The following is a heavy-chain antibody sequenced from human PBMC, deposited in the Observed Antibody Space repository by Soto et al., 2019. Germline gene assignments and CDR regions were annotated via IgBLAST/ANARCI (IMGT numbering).Heavy chain of an antibody. J-gene: IGHJ4*02. D-gene: IGHD2-2*01. Sequence: QVQLVQSGAEVKKPGASVKVSCKASGYTFTSYYMHWVRQAPGQGLEWMGIINPSGGSTSYAQKFQGRVTMTRDTSTNTVYMELSSLRSEDTAVYYCALYCSSTSCYDVWGQGTLVTVSS. CDR2: INPSGGST. V-gene: IGHV1-46*01. CDR3: ALYCSSTSCYDV. CDR1: GYTFTSYY.